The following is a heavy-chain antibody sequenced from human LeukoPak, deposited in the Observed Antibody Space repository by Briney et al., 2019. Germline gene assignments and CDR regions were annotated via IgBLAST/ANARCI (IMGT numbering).Heavy chain of an antibody. CDR3: ARDRSGSYYLSDAFDI. Sequence: GASVKVSCKASGYTFTSYGISWVRQAPGQGLEWMGWISAYNGNTNYAQKLQGRVTMTTDTSTSTAYMELRSLRSDDTAVYYCARDRSGSYYLSDAFDIWGQGTMVTVSS. V-gene: IGHV1-18*01. CDR1: GYTFTSYG. CDR2: ISAYNGNT. D-gene: IGHD1-26*01. J-gene: IGHJ3*02.